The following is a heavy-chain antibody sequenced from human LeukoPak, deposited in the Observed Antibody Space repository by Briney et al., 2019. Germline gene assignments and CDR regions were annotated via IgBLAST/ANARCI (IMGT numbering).Heavy chain of an antibody. Sequence: SETLSLTCAVSGGSFSDYYWAWTRQPPGKGLEWIGYIYRSGSTNYNPSLKSRVNMSIDTSKKHYSLRLSSVTAADTAVYFCARGTITIFGVVTDDVFDIWGQGTMVTVSS. D-gene: IGHD3-3*01. CDR1: GGSFSDYY. CDR3: ARGTITIFGVVTDDVFDI. J-gene: IGHJ3*02. CDR2: IYRSGST. V-gene: IGHV4-59*01.